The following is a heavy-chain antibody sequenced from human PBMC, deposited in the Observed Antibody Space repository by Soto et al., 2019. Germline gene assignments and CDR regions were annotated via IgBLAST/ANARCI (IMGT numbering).Heavy chain of an antibody. CDR2: IYPGDSDT. CDR1: GYSFTSYW. CDR3: ARQRRFLEWSYYYYYYMDV. V-gene: IGHV5-51*01. J-gene: IGHJ6*03. D-gene: IGHD3-3*01. Sequence: PGESLKISCKGSGYSFTSYWIGWVRQMPGKGLEWMWIIYPGDSDTRYSPSFQGQVTISADKSISTTYLQWSSLKASDTAMYYCARQRRFLEWSYYYYYYMDVWGKGTTVTVSS.